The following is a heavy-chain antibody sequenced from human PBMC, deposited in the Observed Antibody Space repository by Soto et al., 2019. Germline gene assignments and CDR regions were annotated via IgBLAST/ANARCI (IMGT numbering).Heavy chain of an antibody. Sequence: PGGSLRLSCAASGFTFSGYWMTWVRQAPGKGLEFLATIKPDGSDKYYVDSVRGRFTISRDNAKNSLSLQMNSLRAEDTALYYCATDLNWSGTWGQGTMVTVSS. CDR1: GFTFSGYW. D-gene: IGHD3-3*01. V-gene: IGHV3-7*01. J-gene: IGHJ3*01. CDR3: ATDLNWSGT. CDR2: IKPDGSDK.